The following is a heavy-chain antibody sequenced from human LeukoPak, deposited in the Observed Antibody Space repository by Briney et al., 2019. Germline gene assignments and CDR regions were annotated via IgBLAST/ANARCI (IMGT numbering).Heavy chain of an antibody. D-gene: IGHD6-19*01. CDR3: ARDLGNTGWYTFEY. CDR2: TYYRSKWYS. Sequence: SQTLSVTCAISGDSVSSLNGAWNWIRQSPSRGLKWLGRTYYRSKWYSDYAPSMRGRISINADTSKNQFSLQLNSVTPEDTAVYYCARDLGNTGWYTFEYWGQGTLVTVSS. V-gene: IGHV6-1*01. J-gene: IGHJ4*02. CDR1: GDSVSSLNGA.